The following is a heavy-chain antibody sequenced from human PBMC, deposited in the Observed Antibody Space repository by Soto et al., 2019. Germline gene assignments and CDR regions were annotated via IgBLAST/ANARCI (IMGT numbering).Heavy chain of an antibody. CDR2: INHSGST. Sequence: SETLSLTCAVYGGSFSGYYWNWIRQPPGKGLEWIGEINHSGSTNYNPSLKSRVTISVDTSKNQFSLKLSSVTAADTAVYYCATMERLFDYWGQGTLVTVSS. J-gene: IGHJ4*02. CDR1: GGSFSGYY. V-gene: IGHV4-34*01. CDR3: ATMERLFDY. D-gene: IGHD3-3*01.